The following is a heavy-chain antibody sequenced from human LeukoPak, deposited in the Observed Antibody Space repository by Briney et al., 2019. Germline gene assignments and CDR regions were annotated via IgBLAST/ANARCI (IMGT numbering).Heavy chain of an antibody. CDR3: AGGDTMVRGVIEN. V-gene: IGHV4-39*01. D-gene: IGHD3-10*01. J-gene: IGHJ4*02. CDR1: GGSISSSSYY. CDR2: IYYSGST. Sequence: PSETLSLTCTVSGGSISSSSYYWGWIRQPPGKGLEWIGSIYYSGSTYYNPSLKSRVTISVDTSKNQFSLKLSSVTAADTTVYYCAGGDTMVRGVIENWGQGTLVTVSS.